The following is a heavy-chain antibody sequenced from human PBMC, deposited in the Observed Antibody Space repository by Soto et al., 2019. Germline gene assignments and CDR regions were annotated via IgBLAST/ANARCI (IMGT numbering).Heavy chain of an antibody. Sequence: ETLSLTCTVSGGSISSSSYYWGWIRQPPGKGLEWIGSIYYSGSTYYNPSLKSRVTISVDTSKNQFSLKLSSVTAADTAVYYCASDYDFWSGYLFWGQGTQVTVSS. CDR2: IYYSGST. D-gene: IGHD3-3*01. V-gene: IGHV4-39*01. J-gene: IGHJ4*02. CDR3: ASDYDFWSGYLF. CDR1: GGSISSSSYY.